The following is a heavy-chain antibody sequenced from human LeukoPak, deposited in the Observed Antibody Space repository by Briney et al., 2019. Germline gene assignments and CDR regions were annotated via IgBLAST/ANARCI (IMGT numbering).Heavy chain of an antibody. CDR2: ISSNGGST. D-gene: IGHD1-26*01. J-gene: IGHJ4*02. CDR3: ARGEWELLTETYFDY. V-gene: IGHV3-64*01. CDR1: GFTFSSYA. Sequence: PGGSLRPSCAASGFTFSSYAMHWVRQAPGKGLEYVSAISSNGGSTYYANSVKGRFTISRDNSKNTLYLQMGSLRAEDMAVYYCARGEWELLTETYFDYWGQGTLVTVSS.